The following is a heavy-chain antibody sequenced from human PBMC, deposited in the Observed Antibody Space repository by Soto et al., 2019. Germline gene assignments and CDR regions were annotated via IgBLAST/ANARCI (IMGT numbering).Heavy chain of an antibody. D-gene: IGHD6-13*01. J-gene: IGHJ5*02. V-gene: IGHV1-3*01. Sequence: CKDSGYTYASSSLHSARHSHEQRLEWMGWINAGNGNTKYSQKFQERVTLTMDTSASTADMELSSLRAEGTAVYYCAKDSAQLWGSVSAPWGQGSAVTVFS. CDR2: INAGNGNT. CDR3: AKDSAQLWGSVSAP. CDR1: GYTYASSS.